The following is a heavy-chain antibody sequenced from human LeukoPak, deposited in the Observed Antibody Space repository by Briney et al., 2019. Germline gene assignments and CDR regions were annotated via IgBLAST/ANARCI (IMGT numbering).Heavy chain of an antibody. Sequence: TGGSLRLSCAASGFRFGNYGMHWVRQAQGKGLEWVAVMSDDGRNKYYADSVRGRFTISRDNSKNMLYLQMNNLRPEDTAVYHCAKDADTATIIYWYFDLWGRGTLVTVSS. CDR3: AKDADTATIIYWYFDL. CDR2: MSDDGRNK. J-gene: IGHJ2*01. D-gene: IGHD5-18*01. CDR1: GFRFGNYG. V-gene: IGHV3-30*18.